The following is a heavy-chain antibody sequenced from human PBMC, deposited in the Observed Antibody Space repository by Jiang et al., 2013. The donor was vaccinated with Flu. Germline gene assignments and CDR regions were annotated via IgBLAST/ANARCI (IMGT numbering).Heavy chain of an antibody. CDR3: ARLPPSIAARRSYYYYGMDV. V-gene: IGHV1-8*01. CDR1: GYTFTSYD. Sequence: CGAEVKKPGASVKVSCKASGYTFTSYDINWVRQATGQGLEWMGWMNPNSGNTGYAQKFQGRVTMTRNTSISTAYMELSSLRSEDTAVYYCARLPPSIAARRSYYYYGMDVWGQGTTVTVSS. CDR2: MNPNSGNT. J-gene: IGHJ6*02. D-gene: IGHD6-6*01.